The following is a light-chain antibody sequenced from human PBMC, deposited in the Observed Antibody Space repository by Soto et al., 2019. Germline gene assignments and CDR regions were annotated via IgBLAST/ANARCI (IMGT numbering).Light chain of an antibody. CDR3: QKSSSIPYT. CDR2: AAS. Sequence: DIQMTQSPSSLSACVGDRVTITCRTSQTISTYLNWYQQNPGKAPKLLIYAASNLQNGVPSRFSGSRSGTDFTLTISSLQPEDFATYYCQKSSSIPYTFGQGTKLEIK. V-gene: IGKV1-39*01. CDR1: QTISTY. J-gene: IGKJ2*01.